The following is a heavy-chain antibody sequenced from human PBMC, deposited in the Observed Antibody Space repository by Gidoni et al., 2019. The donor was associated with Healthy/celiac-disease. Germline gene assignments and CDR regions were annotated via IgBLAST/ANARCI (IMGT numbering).Heavy chain of an antibody. CDR1: GFTFSKAG. CDR2: IKSKTDGGTT. D-gene: IGHD3-16*02. CDR3: TTEGGYYDYVWGSYPAYYFDY. Sequence: EVQLVESGGGLVKPGGSLRLSWAAAGFTFSKAGMSWVRQAPGKGLEGVGRIKSKTDGGTTDYAAPVKGRFTISRDDSKNTLYLQMNSLKTEDTAVYYCTTEGGYYDYVWGSYPAYYFDYWGQGTLVTVSS. J-gene: IGHJ4*02. V-gene: IGHV3-15*01.